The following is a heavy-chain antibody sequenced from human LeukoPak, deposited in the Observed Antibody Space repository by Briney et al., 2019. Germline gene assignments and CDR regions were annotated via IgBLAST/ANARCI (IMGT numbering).Heavy chain of an antibody. CDR1: GGSISSYY. J-gene: IGHJ4*02. Sequence: SETLSLTCTVSGGSISSYYWSWIRQPPGKGLEWIGYIYYSGSSNYNPSLKSRVTISVDTSKNQFSLKLSSVTAADTAVYYCASTPGYSSSWYSYWGQGTLVTVSS. CDR2: IYYSGSS. CDR3: ASTPGYSSSWYSY. D-gene: IGHD6-13*01. V-gene: IGHV4-59*01.